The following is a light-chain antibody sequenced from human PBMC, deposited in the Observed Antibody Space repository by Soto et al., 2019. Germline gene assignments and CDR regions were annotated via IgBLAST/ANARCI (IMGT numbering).Light chain of an antibody. J-gene: IGKJ3*01. CDR1: QGISSY. Sequence: DIQLTQSPSFLSASVGDRVTITCRASQGISSYLAWYQQKPGKAPKLLIYAASTLQSGVPSRFSGSGSGTEFTLTISSLHPADFATYYCQQLNSYPLFGPGTKVDIK. CDR3: QQLNSYPL. CDR2: AAS. V-gene: IGKV1-9*01.